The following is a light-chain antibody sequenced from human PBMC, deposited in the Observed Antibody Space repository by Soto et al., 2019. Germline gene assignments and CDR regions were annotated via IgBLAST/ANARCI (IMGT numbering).Light chain of an antibody. J-gene: IGLJ3*02. Sequence: QLVLTQPPSASGTPGQRVSISCSGSTSNIGSNAVNWYQQFPGTAPKLLIYNNDQRPSGVPDRFSGFKSGTSASLDISGLQSDDEADYFCAAWDDSLIGWVFGGGTKLTVL. CDR3: AAWDDSLIGWV. CDR1: TSNIGSNA. CDR2: NND. V-gene: IGLV1-44*01.